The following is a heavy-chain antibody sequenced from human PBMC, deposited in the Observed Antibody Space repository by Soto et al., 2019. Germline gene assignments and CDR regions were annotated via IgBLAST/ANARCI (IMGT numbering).Heavy chain of an antibody. Sequence: SETLSLTCTVSGGSISSGGYHWSWIRQHPGKGLEWIGYIYYSGSTYYNPSLKSRVTISVDTSKNQFSLKLSSVTAADTAVDYCARVFGFGGMDGWGQGTKVTVSS. CDR2: IYYSGST. CDR1: GGSISSGGYH. CDR3: ARVFGFGGMDG. V-gene: IGHV4-31*03. D-gene: IGHD3-10*01. J-gene: IGHJ6*02.